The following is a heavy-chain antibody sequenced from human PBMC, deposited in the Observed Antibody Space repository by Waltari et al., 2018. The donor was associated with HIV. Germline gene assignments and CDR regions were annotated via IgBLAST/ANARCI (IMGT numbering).Heavy chain of an antibody. D-gene: IGHD1-1*01. CDR1: GFLFGSLW. Sequence: VESGGTLVQPGGSLLISCEASGFLFGSLWMHWVRQSPVKGLVWVSRINNDGSVRKYGATVDGRFTISRDNAKNMLFLGMKSLRVEDSGIYYCVKDVAVEHYGVYYSGLDVWGQGTTVTV. CDR2: INNDGSVR. J-gene: IGHJ6*02. CDR3: VKDVAVEHYGVYYSGLDV. V-gene: IGHV3-74*03.